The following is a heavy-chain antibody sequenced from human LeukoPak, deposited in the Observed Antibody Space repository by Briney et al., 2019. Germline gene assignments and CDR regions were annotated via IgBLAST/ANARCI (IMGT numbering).Heavy chain of an antibody. J-gene: IGHJ4*02. D-gene: IGHD1-1*01. CDR3: AREPSGTGGFDF. CDR1: GYTFTGYY. Sequence: GASVKVSCKASGYTFTGYYMHWVRQAPGQGLEWMGVISPDGVTTFYAQRFQGRVTLTRDMSTSTVYMDLSSLIYEDTAVYFCAREPSGTGGFDFWAPGTLVTVS. V-gene: IGHV1-46*01. CDR2: ISPDGVTT.